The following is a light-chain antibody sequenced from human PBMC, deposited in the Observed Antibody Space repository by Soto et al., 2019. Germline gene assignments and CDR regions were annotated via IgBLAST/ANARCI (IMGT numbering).Light chain of an antibody. Sequence: DIQLTQSPSFLSASVGDRVAITCRASQGIASYLAWYQQKPGKAPKLLIYDASTLQSGVPSRFSGSGSGTEFTLTITSLQPEDSAVYYCQQLKSYPYRFGQGTKLEIK. CDR1: QGIASY. CDR2: DAS. J-gene: IGKJ2*03. CDR3: QQLKSYPYR. V-gene: IGKV1-9*01.